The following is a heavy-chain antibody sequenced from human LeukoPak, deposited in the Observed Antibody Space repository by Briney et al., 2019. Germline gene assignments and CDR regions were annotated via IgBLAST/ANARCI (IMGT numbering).Heavy chain of an antibody. Sequence: AGGSLRLSCVGTEITVSHNYRTWVRQAPGKGLEWLSVIHSGGSTYYADSVKGRFTISRDNSKNTLYLQMNSLRAEDTGVYYCAKGPTEWLVIGYYYYYMDVWGKGTTVTVSS. D-gene: IGHD6-19*01. V-gene: IGHV3-53*01. CDR2: IHSGGST. CDR3: AKGPTEWLVIGYYYYYMDV. CDR1: EITVSHNY. J-gene: IGHJ6*03.